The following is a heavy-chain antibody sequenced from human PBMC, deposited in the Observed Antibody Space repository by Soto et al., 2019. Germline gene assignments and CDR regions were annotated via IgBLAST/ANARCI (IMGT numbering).Heavy chain of an antibody. CDR3: ARDSRSGYYVYYYGMDV. D-gene: IGHD3-3*01. V-gene: IGHV4-30-4*01. Sequence: SETLSLTCTVSGGSISSGDYYWSWIRQPPGKGLGWIGYIYYSGSTYYNPSLKSRVTISVDTSKNQFSLKLSSVTAADTAVYYCARDSRSGYYVYYYGMDVWGQGTTVTVSS. CDR1: GGSISSGDYY. J-gene: IGHJ6*02. CDR2: IYYSGST.